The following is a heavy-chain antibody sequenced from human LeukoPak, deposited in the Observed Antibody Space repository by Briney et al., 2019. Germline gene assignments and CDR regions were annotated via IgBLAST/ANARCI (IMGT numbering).Heavy chain of an antibody. D-gene: IGHD2-15*01. CDR1: GFTFSSYW. J-gene: IGHJ6*02. V-gene: IGHV3-7*03. Sequence: GGSLRLSCAASGFTFSSYWMSWVRQAPGKGLEWVANINKDGGEKYYVDSVKGRFTISRDNAKNSLYLQMNSLRADDTAVYYCARDRWELLSNSYHYCGLDVWGQGTTVTVSS. CDR2: INKDGGEK. CDR3: ARDRWELLSNSYHYCGLDV.